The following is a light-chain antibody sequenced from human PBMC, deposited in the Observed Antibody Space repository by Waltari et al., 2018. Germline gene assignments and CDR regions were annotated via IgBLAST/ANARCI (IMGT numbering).Light chain of an antibody. CDR1: SLRSYY. V-gene: IGLV3-19*01. Sequence: SSELTQDPAVSVALGQPVRITCQGDSLRSYYESWYQQKPGQAHVLVIYAKNNRPSGIPDRFSGSSSGNTASLTITGAQAEDEADYYCNSRDSSGNHVVFGGGTKLTVL. CDR2: AKN. J-gene: IGLJ2*01. CDR3: NSRDSSGNHVV.